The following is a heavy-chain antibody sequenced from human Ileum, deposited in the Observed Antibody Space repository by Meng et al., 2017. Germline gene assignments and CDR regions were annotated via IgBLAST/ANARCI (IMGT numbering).Heavy chain of an antibody. V-gene: IGHV4-61*08. J-gene: IGHJ4*02. D-gene: IGHD7-27*01. CDR3: ARDHWGSLDY. Sequence: QVALHQSGPVLAWPSETASLICNSSGGSVSTSADQWGWIRTPPGKGLEWIGYAGTNYNPSLKCRVTISVDTSKRQFSLKLTSVTAADTAVYYCARDHWGSLDYWGQGILVTVSS. CDR2: AGT. CDR1: GGSVSTSADQ.